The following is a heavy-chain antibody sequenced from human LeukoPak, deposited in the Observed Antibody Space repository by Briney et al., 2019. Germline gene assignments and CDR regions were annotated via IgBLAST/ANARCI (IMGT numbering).Heavy chain of an antibody. CDR1: GFTFGDYA. J-gene: IGHJ4*02. V-gene: IGHV3-49*04. CDR3: TRERYYYDSSGVSDY. D-gene: IGHD3-22*01. CDR2: IRSKAYGGTT. Sequence: PGGSLRLSCTASGFTFGDYAMSWVRQAPGKGLEWVGFIRSKAYGGTTEYAASVKGRFTISRDDSKSIAYLQMNSLKTEVTAVYYCTRERYYYDSSGVSDYWGQGTLVTVSS.